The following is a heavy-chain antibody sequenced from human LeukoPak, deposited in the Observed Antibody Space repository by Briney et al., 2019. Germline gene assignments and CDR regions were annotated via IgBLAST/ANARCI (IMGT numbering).Heavy chain of an antibody. J-gene: IGHJ6*02. CDR2: IYPGDSDT. CDR3: AISAEFSGWATYYYYGMDV. Sequence: GESLKISCKGSGYSFTSYWIGWARQMPGKGLEWMGIIYPGDSDTRYSPSFQGQVTISADKSISTAYLQWSSLKASDTAMYYCAISAEFSGWATYYYYGMDVWGQGTTVTVSS. D-gene: IGHD6-19*01. V-gene: IGHV5-51*01. CDR1: GYSFTSYW.